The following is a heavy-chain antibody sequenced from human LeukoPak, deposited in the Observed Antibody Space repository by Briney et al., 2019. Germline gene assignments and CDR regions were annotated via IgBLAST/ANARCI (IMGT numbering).Heavy chain of an antibody. J-gene: IGHJ5*02. D-gene: IGHD3-10*01. Sequence: GGSLRLSCAASGFTFSDYYMSWIRQAPGKGLDWVSSISGSGCSTCYADSVKGRFTISRDNSKNTLYLQINRLKAEDTALNYFAKDGYMVRGVIAHWGQGTLVTASS. CDR3: AKDGYMVRGVIAH. CDR2: ISGSGCST. V-gene: IGHV3-23*01. CDR1: GFTFSDYY.